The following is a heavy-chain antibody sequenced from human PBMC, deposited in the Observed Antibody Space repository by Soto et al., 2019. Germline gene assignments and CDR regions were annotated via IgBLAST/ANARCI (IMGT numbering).Heavy chain of an antibody. D-gene: IGHD6-13*01. Sequence: QVQLVQSGAEVKKPGSSVKVSCKASGGTFSSYAISWVRQAPGQGLEWMGGIIPIFGTANYAEKFQGRVTITADESTSTAYMELSSLRSEDTAVYYCARVNPNSSSWYSKAFDYWGQGTLVTVSS. CDR2: IIPIFGTA. CDR3: ARVNPNSSSWYSKAFDY. CDR1: GGTFSSYA. J-gene: IGHJ4*02. V-gene: IGHV1-69*01.